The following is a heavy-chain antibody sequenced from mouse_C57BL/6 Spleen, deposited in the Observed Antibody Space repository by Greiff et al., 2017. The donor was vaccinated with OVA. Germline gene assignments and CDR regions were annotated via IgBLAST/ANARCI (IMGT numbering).Heavy chain of an antibody. CDR3: ARGLRNDY. V-gene: IGHV1-42*01. J-gene: IGHJ2*01. CDR2: IYPGSGGT. CDR1: GYSFTGYC. Sequence: EVQLQQSGPELVKPGASVTISCKASGYSFTGYCMNWVKQSPGKGLEWIGEIYPGSGGTNYTQKFKGKATLTVDKSSSTAYMQLTSLTSDDSAVYYCARGLRNDYWGQGTTLTVSS. D-gene: IGHD2-2*01.